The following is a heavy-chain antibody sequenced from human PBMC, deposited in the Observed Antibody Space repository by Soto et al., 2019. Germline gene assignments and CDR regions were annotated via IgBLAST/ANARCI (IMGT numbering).Heavy chain of an antibody. CDR1: GGTFSSYA. Sequence: GASVKVSCKASGGTFSSYAISWVRQAPGQGLEWMGGIIPIFGTANYAQKFQGRVTITADESTSTAYMELSSLRSEDTAVYYCARGIPPRIAVEGYYFDYWGQGTLVTVSS. V-gene: IGHV1-69*13. CDR3: ARGIPPRIAVEGYYFDY. J-gene: IGHJ4*02. CDR2: IIPIFGTA. D-gene: IGHD6-19*01.